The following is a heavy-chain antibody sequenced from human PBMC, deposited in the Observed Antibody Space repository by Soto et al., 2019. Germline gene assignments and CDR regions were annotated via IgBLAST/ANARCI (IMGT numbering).Heavy chain of an antibody. CDR3: ARDGGSTIAVAPSDAFDI. CDR1: GGSISSGGYY. D-gene: IGHD6-19*01. CDR2: IYSSGST. Sequence: KTSETLSLTCTVSGGSISSGGYYWTWIRQRPGKGLEWIGFIYSSGSTNYNPSLKSRATISVDTSKNQFSLKLNSVTAADTAVYYCARDGGSTIAVAPSDAFDIWGHGTLVTVSS. J-gene: IGHJ3*02. V-gene: IGHV4-31*03.